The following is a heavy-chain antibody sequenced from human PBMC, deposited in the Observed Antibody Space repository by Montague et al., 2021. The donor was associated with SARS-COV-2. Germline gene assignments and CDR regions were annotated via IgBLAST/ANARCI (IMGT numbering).Heavy chain of an antibody. CDR1: GVSIRTSNYY. Sequence: SETLSLTCSVSGVSIRTSNYYWGWVRQPPGKGLEWIGAIYRSASTYQNPSLRGRITLSVDTSKNQFSLKLNFVPAADTGLYYCATLKRPEYYNCGYYYFDSWGQGTLVTVSS. CDR3: ATLKRPEYYNCGYYYFDS. D-gene: IGHD3-22*01. V-gene: IGHV4-39*01. J-gene: IGHJ4*02. CDR2: IYRSAST.